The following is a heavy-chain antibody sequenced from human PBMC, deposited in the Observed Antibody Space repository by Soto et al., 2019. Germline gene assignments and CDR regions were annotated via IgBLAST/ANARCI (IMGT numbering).Heavy chain of an antibody. CDR2: ISSSSSTI. Sequence: PGGSLRLSCAASGFTFSSYSMNWVRQAPGKELEWVSYISSSSSTIYYADSVKGRFTISRDNAKNSLYLQMNSLRDEDTAVYYCARDVPYYYDSSGHPLFDYWGQGTLVTVSS. CDR3: ARDVPYYYDSSGHPLFDY. CDR1: GFTFSSYS. J-gene: IGHJ4*02. D-gene: IGHD3-22*01. V-gene: IGHV3-48*02.